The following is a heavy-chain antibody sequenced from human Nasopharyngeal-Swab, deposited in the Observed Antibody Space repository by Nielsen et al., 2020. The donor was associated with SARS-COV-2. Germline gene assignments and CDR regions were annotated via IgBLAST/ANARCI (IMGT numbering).Heavy chain of an antibody. Sequence: ASVKVSCKASGYTFTGCYMHWVRQAPGQGLEWMGWVNPNSGGTNYAQKFQGRVTMTRDTSISTAYMELSRLRSDDTAVYYCARVGLVGARYYYGMDVWGQGTTVTVSS. CDR3: ARVGLVGARYYYGMDV. J-gene: IGHJ6*02. V-gene: IGHV1-2*02. D-gene: IGHD1-26*01. CDR1: GYTFTGCY. CDR2: VNPNSGGT.